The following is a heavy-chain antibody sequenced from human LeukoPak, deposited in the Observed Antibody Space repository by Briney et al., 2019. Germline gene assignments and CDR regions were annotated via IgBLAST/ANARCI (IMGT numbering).Heavy chain of an antibody. D-gene: IGHD3-16*01. J-gene: IGHJ4*02. V-gene: IGHV1-18*01. CDR1: GYTFTNYG. CDR3: ARGGTAAQLITFGVVTDY. Sequence: ASVKVSCKASGYTFTNYGISWVRQAPGQGLEWMGWISAYNGDTNYAQKLQGRVTMTTDTSTSTAYIELSNLTSDDTAVYYFARGGTAAQLITFGVVTDYWGEGTLVTVSS. CDR2: ISAYNGDT.